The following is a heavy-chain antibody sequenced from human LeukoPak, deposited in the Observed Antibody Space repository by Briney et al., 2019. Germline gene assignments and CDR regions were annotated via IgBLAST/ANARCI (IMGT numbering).Heavy chain of an antibody. V-gene: IGHV3-33*01. CDR1: GLTFTNHG. CDR3: ARGAATGPTLGLDY. D-gene: IGHD6-13*01. J-gene: IGHJ4*02. Sequence: GTSLRLSCVTSGLTFTNHGSHWLRQAAGKGLEWVAFVRNDGFDTYHSNSVKGRFSISRDDSRNTVYLQMNSLRVEDTAVYFCARGAATGPTLGLDYWGQGTLVTVSS. CDR2: VRNDGFDT.